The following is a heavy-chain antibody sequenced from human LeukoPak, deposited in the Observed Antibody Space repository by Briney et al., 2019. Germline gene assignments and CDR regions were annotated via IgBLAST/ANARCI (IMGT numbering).Heavy chain of an antibody. CDR3: ATGAPIVVVPLDAFDI. CDR2: ISWNSGSI. CDR1: GFTFDDYA. J-gene: IGHJ3*02. Sequence: GRSLRLSCAASGFTFDDYAMHWVRQAPGKGLEWVSGISWNSGSIGYADSVKGRFTISRDNAKNSLYLQMNSLRAEDTALYYCATGAPIVVVPLDAFDIWGQGTMVTVSS. D-gene: IGHD2-2*01. V-gene: IGHV3-9*01.